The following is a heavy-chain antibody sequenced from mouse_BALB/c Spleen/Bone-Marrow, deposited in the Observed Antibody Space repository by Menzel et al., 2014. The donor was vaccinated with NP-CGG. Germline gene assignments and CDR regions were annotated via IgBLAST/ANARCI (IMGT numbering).Heavy chain of an antibody. CDR1: GYTFSSYW. D-gene: IGHD2-4*01. J-gene: IGHJ3*01. V-gene: IGHV1-9*01. Sequence: VQLVESGTELMKPGASVKISCKATGYTFSSYWIEWVSQRPGHGLEWIGEILPGSGSTNYNEKFKGKATFTADTSSNTAYMQLSSLTSEDSAVYYCARWAHYDYDGAWFAYWGQGTLVTVSA. CDR2: ILPGSGST. CDR3: ARWAHYDYDGAWFAY.